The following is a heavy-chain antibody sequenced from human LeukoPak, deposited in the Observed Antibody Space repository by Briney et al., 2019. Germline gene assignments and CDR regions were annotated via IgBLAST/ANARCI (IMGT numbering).Heavy chain of an antibody. CDR3: GRGHFGLDV. J-gene: IGHJ6*04. CDR2: IKQDGSEK. Sequence: GGSLRLSCAASGFTFSIYWMSWVRQAPGKGLEWVANIKQDGSEKYYVDSVKGRFTISRDNAKNSLYLQMNSLRPEDTAIYYCGRGHFGLDVWGKGTTVTVSS. CDR1: GFTFSIYW. V-gene: IGHV3-7*01.